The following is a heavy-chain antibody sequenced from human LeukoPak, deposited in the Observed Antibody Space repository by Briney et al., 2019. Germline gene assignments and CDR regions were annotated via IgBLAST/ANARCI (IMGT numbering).Heavy chain of an antibody. CDR1: NGSISSGGYY. CDR3: ARRPGYCSSTSCYTSDY. D-gene: IGHD2-2*02. V-gene: IGHV4-30-2*01. CDR2: IYHSGYT. Sequence: NPSETLSLTCTVSNGSISSGGYYWSWIRQPPEKGLEWIGYIYHSGYTYYNPSLKSRVTISVDTSKNQFSLKLSSVTAADTAVYYCARRPGYCSSTSCYTSDYWGQGTLVTVSS. J-gene: IGHJ4*02.